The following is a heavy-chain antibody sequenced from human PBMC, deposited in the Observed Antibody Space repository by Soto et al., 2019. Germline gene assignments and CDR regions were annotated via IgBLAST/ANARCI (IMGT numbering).Heavy chain of an antibody. V-gene: IGHV1-69*01. J-gene: IGHJ6*02. CDR3: ARDKGMVRGVSTDYGMDV. Sequence: QVQLVQSGAEVKKPGSSVKVSCKASGGTFSSYAISWVRQAPGQGLEWMGGIIPIFGTANYAQKFQGRVTITADESTSTAYMELSSLRSEDTAVHYCARDKGMVRGVSTDYGMDVWGQGTTVTVSS. CDR1: GGTFSSYA. CDR2: IIPIFGTA. D-gene: IGHD3-10*01.